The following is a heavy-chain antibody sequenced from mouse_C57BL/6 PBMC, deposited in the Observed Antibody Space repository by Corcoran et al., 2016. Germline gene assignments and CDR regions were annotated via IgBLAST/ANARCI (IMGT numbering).Heavy chain of an antibody. J-gene: IGHJ2*01. CDR1: GYTFTDYY. CDR3: ARGCYGSSFYY. V-gene: IGHV1-26*01. CDR2: INPNNGGT. Sequence: EVQLQQSGPELVKPRASVKISCQASGYTFTDYYINWVKQNHGKSLEWIGDINPNNGGTSYNQKFKGKATLPVDKSSSTAYMELRSLTSEDSSVYYCARGCYGSSFYYWGQGTTLAVSS. D-gene: IGHD1-1*01.